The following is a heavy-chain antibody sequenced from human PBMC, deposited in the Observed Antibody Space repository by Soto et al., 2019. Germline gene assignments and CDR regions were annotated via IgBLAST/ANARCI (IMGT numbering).Heavy chain of an antibody. CDR3: ATNGQTPSIWYNPEFQH. Sequence: QVQLQESGPGLIKPSQTLSVTCSVSGDSITTGGHYWSWVRQRPGKGLEWLGYIYYTGATNFKPSLKSRLAISRDTSKNQFSLRLTSVTAADTAVYFCATNGQTPSIWYNPEFQHLGQGTLVTVSS. CDR1: GDSITTGGHY. CDR2: IYYTGAT. J-gene: IGHJ1*01. D-gene: IGHD6-13*01. V-gene: IGHV4-31*03.